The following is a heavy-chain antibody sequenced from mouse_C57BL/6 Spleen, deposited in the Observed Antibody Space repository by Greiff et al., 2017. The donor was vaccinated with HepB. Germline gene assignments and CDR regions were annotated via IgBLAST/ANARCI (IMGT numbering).Heavy chain of an antibody. Sequence: VQLQQSGPELVKPGASVKISCKASGYTFTDYYMNWVKQSHGKSLEWIGDINPNNGGTSYNQKFKGKATLTVDKSSSTAYMELRSLTSEDSAVYYCARSGAGTAWFADWGQGTLVTVSA. CDR2: INPNNGGT. CDR1: GYTFTDYY. V-gene: IGHV1-26*01. D-gene: IGHD4-1*01. CDR3: ARSGAGTAWFAD. J-gene: IGHJ3*01.